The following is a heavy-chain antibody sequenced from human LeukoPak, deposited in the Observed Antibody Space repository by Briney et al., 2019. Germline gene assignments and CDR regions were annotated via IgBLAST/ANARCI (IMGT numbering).Heavy chain of an antibody. V-gene: IGHV4-59*01. CDR3: ARGGDGYKNAFDI. CDR2: IYYSGST. J-gene: IGHJ3*02. CDR1: GGSISSYY. D-gene: IGHD5-24*01. Sequence: SETLSLTCTVSGGSISSYYWSCIWQPPGKGLEWIGYIYYSGSTNYNPSLKSRVTISVDTSKNQFSLKLSSVTAADTAVYYCARGGDGYKNAFDIWGHGTMVTVSS.